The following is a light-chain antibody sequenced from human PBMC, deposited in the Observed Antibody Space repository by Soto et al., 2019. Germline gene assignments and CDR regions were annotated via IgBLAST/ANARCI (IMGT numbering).Light chain of an antibody. CDR3: QQYNNWPGT. J-gene: IGKJ1*01. CDR1: QSVSSSY. Sequence: EIVVAQSPGTLSLSPGERATLSCRASQSVSSSYLAWYQQKPGQAPRLLIYGASTRATGIPARFSGSGSGTEFTLTISSLQSEDFAVYYCQQYNNWPGTFGQGTKV. CDR2: GAS. V-gene: IGKV3-15*01.